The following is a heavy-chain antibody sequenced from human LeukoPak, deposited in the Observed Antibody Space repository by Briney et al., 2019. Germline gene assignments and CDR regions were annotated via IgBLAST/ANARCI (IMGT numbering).Heavy chain of an antibody. CDR1: GFMFSSNW. D-gene: IGHD5-24*01. V-gene: IGHV3-7*03. Sequence: GGSLRLSCAASGFMFSSNWMSWVRLAPGKGLEWVANIKEDGTETYYVDSVKGRFTISRDNAKNSLYLQMNNLRVEDTAVYYCAKEGRSLQTYWGQGTLVTVSS. J-gene: IGHJ4*02. CDR3: AKEGRSLQTY. CDR2: IKEDGTET.